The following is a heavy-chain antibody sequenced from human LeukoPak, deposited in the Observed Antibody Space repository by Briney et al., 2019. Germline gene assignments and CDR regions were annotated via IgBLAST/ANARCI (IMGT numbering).Heavy chain of an antibody. CDR1: GGSISSDY. Sequence: KASETLSLTCTVSGGSISSDYWSWIRQPPGKGLEWIGYIYYSGGTNYNPSLKSRVTISVDTSKHQFSLKLNSVTAADTAAYYCARRLVRGVTDYFDYWGQGTLVTVSS. D-gene: IGHD3-10*01. J-gene: IGHJ4*02. CDR3: ARRLVRGVTDYFDY. V-gene: IGHV4-59*08. CDR2: IYYSGGT.